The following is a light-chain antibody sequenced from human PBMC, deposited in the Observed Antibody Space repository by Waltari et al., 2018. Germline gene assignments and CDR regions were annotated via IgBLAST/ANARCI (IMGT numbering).Light chain of an antibody. J-gene: IGKJ1*01. CDR2: AAS. V-gene: IGKV1-17*01. CDR1: QGISTY. CDR3: LQYNSNPRT. Sequence: DIQMTQSPSSLSASAGDRVTITCRASQGISTYLNWYQQKPGKTPKRLIYAASSLESGVPSRFRGSVSGTDFTLTISSLQPEDFATYYCLQYNSNPRTFGQGTKVEIK.